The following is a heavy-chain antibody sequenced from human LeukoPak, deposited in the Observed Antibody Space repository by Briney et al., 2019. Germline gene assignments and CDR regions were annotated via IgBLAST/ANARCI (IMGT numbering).Heavy chain of an antibody. D-gene: IGHD7-27*01. CDR2: ISSGSRTI. Sequence: GRSLRLSRAASGFTFSVYSMNWVRQAPGKGREWLSYISSGSRTIYYADSVEGRFTISRDNGRNSLFLLMNSLRADDTAVYYCTRESITGDRDFDYWGQGTLITVSS. CDR3: TRESITGDRDFDY. V-gene: IGHV3-48*01. CDR1: GFTFSVYS. J-gene: IGHJ4*02.